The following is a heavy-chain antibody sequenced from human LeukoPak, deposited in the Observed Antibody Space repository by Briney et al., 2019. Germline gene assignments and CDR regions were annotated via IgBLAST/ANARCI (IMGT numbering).Heavy chain of an antibody. J-gene: IGHJ6*03. Sequence: PGGSLRLSCAASAFTFSSYTMNWVRQAPGKGLEWVSSISSSSYYIYYADSVKGRFTISRDNAKNSVHLQMNSLRAEDTAIYYCAGAGPVYYMDVWGKGTTVTVPS. CDR3: AGAGPVYYMDV. D-gene: IGHD3/OR15-3a*01. CDR2: ISSSSYYI. V-gene: IGHV3-21*01. CDR1: AFTFSSYT.